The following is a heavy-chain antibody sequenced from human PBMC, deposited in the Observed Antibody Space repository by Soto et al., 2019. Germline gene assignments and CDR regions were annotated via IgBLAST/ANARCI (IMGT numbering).Heavy chain of an antibody. D-gene: IGHD3-3*01. CDR2: MNPNSGNT. CDR1: GYTFTSYD. V-gene: IGHV1-8*01. Sequence: ASVKVSCKASGYTFTSYDINWVRQATGQGLEWMGWMNPNSGNTGYAQKFQGRVTMTRNTSISTAYMELSSLRSEDTAVYYCAREGIGYYPLDYWGQGTLVTVSS. J-gene: IGHJ4*02. CDR3: AREGIGYYPLDY.